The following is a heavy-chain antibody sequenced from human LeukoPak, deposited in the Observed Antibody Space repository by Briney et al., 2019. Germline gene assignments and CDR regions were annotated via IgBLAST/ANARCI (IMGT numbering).Heavy chain of an antibody. D-gene: IGHD6-19*01. CDR2: IIPIFGTA. CDR3: ARDVTVAGTFTRQNYYYYYMDV. V-gene: IGHV1-69*05. J-gene: IGHJ6*03. Sequence: SVKVSCKASGGTFSSYAISWVRQAPGQGLEWMGRIIPIFGTANYAQKFKGRVTITTDESTSTAYMELSSLRSEDTAVYYCARDVTVAGTFTRQNYYYYYMDVWGKGTTVTVSS. CDR1: GGTFSSYA.